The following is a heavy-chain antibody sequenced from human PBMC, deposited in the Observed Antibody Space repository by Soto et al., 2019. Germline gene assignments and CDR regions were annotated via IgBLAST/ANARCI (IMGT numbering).Heavy chain of an antibody. V-gene: IGHV3-21*06. Sequence: GGSLRLSCAASGFTFTRYSMNWVRQAPGKGLEWVSSISSTTNYIYYGDSMKGLFTISRDNAKNSLYLEMNSLRAEDTAVYYCARESEDLTSNFDYWGQGTLVTVSS. J-gene: IGHJ4*02. CDR3: ARESEDLTSNFDY. CDR2: ISSTTNYI. CDR1: GFTFTRYS.